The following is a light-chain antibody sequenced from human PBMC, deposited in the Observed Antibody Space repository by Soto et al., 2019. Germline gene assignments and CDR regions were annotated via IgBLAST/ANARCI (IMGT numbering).Light chain of an antibody. CDR2: KAT. CDR1: QSISSW. Sequence: DIQMTQSPSPLSASVGDRVTITCRASQSISSWLAWYQQKPGKAPKLLIYKATSLESGGPSRISGSGSGTEFTLTISSLQPDDFAPYYCQQYNSYLYTFGQGTKLEIK. J-gene: IGKJ2*01. V-gene: IGKV1-5*03. CDR3: QQYNSYLYT.